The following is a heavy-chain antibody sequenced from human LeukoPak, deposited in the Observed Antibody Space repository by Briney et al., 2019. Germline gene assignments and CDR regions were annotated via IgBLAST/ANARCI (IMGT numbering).Heavy chain of an antibody. CDR2: IKQDGSEK. J-gene: IGHJ1*01. D-gene: IGHD2-21*02. CDR3: AITVDCRATTDCYSYFHH. CDR1: GFTVSSNY. Sequence: GGSLRLSCAASGFTVSSNYMSWVRQAPGKGLEWVANIKQDGSEKYYVDSVKGRFTISRDNAKDTLYLQVNSLRAEDTAVYYCAITVDCRATTDCYSYFHHWGQGTLVTVSS. V-gene: IGHV3-7*01.